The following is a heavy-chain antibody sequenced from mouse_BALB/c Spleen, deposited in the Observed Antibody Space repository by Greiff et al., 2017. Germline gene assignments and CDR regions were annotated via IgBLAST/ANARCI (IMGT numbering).Heavy chain of an antibody. CDR2: ISSGGGST. Sequence: EVQGVESGGGLVKPGGSLKLSCAASGFAFSSYDMSWVRQTPEKRLEWVAYISSGGGSTYYPDTVKGRFTISRDNAKNTLYLQMSSLKSEDTAMYYCARHPYGYDYFDYWGQGTTLTVSS. CDR1: GFAFSSYD. D-gene: IGHD2-2*01. J-gene: IGHJ2*01. CDR3: ARHPYGYDYFDY. V-gene: IGHV5-12-1*01.